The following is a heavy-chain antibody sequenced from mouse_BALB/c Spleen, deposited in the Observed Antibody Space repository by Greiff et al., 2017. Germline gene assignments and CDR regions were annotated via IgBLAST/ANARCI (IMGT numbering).Heavy chain of an antibody. CDR1: GFNIKDTY. CDR2: IDPANGNT. V-gene: IGHV14-3*02. Sequence: VQLQQSGAELVKPGASVKLSCTASGFNIKDTYMHWVKQRPEQGLEWIGRIDPANGNTKYDPKFQGKATITADTSSNTAYLQLSSLTSEDTAVYYCAGSSSSGAMDYWGQGTSVTVSS. D-gene: IGHD1-1*01. CDR3: AGSSSSGAMDY. J-gene: IGHJ4*01.